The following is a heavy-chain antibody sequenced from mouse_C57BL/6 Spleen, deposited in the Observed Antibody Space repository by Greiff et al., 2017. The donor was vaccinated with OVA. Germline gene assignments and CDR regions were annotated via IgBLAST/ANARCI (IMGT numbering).Heavy chain of an antibody. CDR1: GYTFTDYY. CDR3: ARNHYGSSYGY. CDR2: IYPGSGNT. D-gene: IGHD1-1*01. J-gene: IGHJ2*01. V-gene: IGHV1-76*01. Sequence: QVQLQQSGAELVRPGASVKLSCKASGYTFTDYYINWVKQRPGQGLEWIARIYPGSGNTYYNEKFKGKATLTADKSSSTAYMQLSSLTSEDSAVYFCARNHYGSSYGYWGQGTTLTVSS.